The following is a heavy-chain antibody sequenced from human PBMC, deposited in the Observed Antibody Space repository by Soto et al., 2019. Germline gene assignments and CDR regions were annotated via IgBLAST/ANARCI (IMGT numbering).Heavy chain of an antibody. J-gene: IGHJ5*02. Sequence: QVQLVQSGAEVKKPGASVKVSCKASGYTFTSYDINWVRQATGQGLEYLGWMNPNSGNTAYVQKFQGRVTMTWDTPITTAYMELSSLRSGDTAVYFCARGIKYGAYSRWFDPWGQGTLVTVSS. CDR3: ARGIKYGAYSRWFDP. CDR1: GYTFTSYD. CDR2: MNPNSGNT. V-gene: IGHV1-8*01. D-gene: IGHD4-17*01.